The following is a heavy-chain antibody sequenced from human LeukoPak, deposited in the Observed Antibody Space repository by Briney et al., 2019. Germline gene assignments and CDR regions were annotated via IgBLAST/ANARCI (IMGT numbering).Heavy chain of an antibody. J-gene: IGHJ4*02. D-gene: IGHD6-13*01. CDR2: VKQDGSEK. Sequence: GGSLRLSCAASGFTFSNFWMTWVRQAPGKGLEWVANVKQDGSEKSCVDPVKGRFTISRDNAKNSLYLQMSSLRVEDTAVYYCARGRGDSSSWYFDYWGQGTLVTVSS. CDR1: GFTFSNFW. V-gene: IGHV3-7*01. CDR3: ARGRGDSSSWYFDY.